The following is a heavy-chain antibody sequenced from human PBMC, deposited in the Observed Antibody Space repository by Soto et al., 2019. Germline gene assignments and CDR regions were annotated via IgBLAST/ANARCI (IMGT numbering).Heavy chain of an antibody. CDR2: VYSTGST. J-gene: IGHJ4*02. Sequence: SETLSLTCSVSGDSITTNGYYRGWIRQPPGKGLQWIGNVYSTGSTYSHPSLTSRVSISVDTSKNQFSLRLTSVTAAATAVYYCARSHYTYGLLIDYWGPGIMVTVSS. CDR3: ARSHYTYGLLIDY. D-gene: IGHD2-8*01. CDR1: GDSITTNGYY. V-gene: IGHV4-39*01.